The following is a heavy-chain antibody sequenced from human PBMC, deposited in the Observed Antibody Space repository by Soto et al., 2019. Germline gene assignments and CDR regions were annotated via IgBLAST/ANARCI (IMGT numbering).Heavy chain of an antibody. D-gene: IGHD3-3*01. CDR1: GFTFSSYG. Sequence: AGGSLRLSCAASGFTFSSYGMHWVRQAPGKGLEWVAVISYDGSNKYYADSVKGRFTISRDNSKNTLYLQMNSLRAEDTAVYYCAKESPTEIQYYDFWSGYAFDIWGQGTMVTVSS. CDR2: ISYDGSNK. J-gene: IGHJ3*02. V-gene: IGHV3-30*18. CDR3: AKESPTEIQYYDFWSGYAFDI.